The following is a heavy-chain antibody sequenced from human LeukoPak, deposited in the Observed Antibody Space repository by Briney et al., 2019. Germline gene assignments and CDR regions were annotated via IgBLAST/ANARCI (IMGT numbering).Heavy chain of an antibody. D-gene: IGHD6-19*01. CDR3: ASDRAVAGDY. CDR2: ISSSSSYI. V-gene: IGHV3-21*01. J-gene: IGHJ4*02. CDR1: GFTFSSYS. Sequence: SGGSLRLSCAASGFTFSSYSMNWVRQAPGKGLEWVSSISSSSSYIYYADSVKGRFTISRDNAKNSLYLQMNSLRAEDTAVYYCASDRAVAGDYWGQGTLVTVSS.